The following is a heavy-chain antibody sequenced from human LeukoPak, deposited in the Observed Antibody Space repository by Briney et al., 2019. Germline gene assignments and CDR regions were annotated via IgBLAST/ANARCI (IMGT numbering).Heavy chain of an antibody. CDR2: ISSSSSYI. V-gene: IGHV3-21*01. Sequence: PGGSLRLSCAASGFTFSSYSTNWVRQAPGKGLEWVSSISSSSSYIYYADSVKGRFTISRDNAKNSMYLQMNSLRAEDRAVYYCARDPGGIAVAGTNFDYWGQGTLVTVSS. CDR3: ARDPGGIAVAGTNFDY. J-gene: IGHJ4*02. D-gene: IGHD6-13*01. CDR1: GFTFSSYS.